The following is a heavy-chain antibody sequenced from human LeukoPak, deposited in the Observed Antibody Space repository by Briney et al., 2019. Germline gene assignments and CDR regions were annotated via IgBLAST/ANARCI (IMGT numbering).Heavy chain of an antibody. CDR3: ARASWVSSADAVR. V-gene: IGHV3-23*01. D-gene: IGHD3-16*01. Sequence: GGSLTLSCAASGLSFSSFAMSWVRRAPARGLEWLSSMKGTGETFYADSVRGRFTLSRDDSRNTVYLQLNNLRVEDTAIYYCARASWVSSADAVRWGQGTVVTVSS. CDR1: GLSFSSFA. CDR2: MKGTGET. J-gene: IGHJ4*02.